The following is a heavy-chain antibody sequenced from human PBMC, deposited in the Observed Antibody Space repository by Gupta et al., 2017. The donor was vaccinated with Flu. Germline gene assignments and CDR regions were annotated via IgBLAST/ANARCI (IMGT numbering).Heavy chain of an antibody. CDR3: ARFVAVAGYYFDY. CDR2: IYYSGST. CDR1: GGSISSSSYY. D-gene: IGHD6-19*01. J-gene: IGHJ4*02. V-gene: IGHV4-39*01. Sequence: QLQLQESGPGLVKPSETLSLTCTVSGGSISSSSYYWGWIRQPPGKGLEWIGSIYYSGSTYYNPSLKSRVTISVDTSKNQFSLKLSSVTAADTAVYYCARFVAVAGYYFDYWGQGTLVTVSS.